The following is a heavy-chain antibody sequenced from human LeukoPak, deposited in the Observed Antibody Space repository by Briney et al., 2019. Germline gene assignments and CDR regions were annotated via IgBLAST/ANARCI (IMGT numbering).Heavy chain of an antibody. CDR2: IYHSGST. CDR1: GGSISSGGYY. J-gene: IGHJ5*02. D-gene: IGHD1-26*01. CDR3: AREPGSGSYDWFDP. V-gene: IGHV4-30-2*01. Sequence: SETLSLTCSVSGGSISSGGYYWSWIRQTPGKGLEWIVYIYHSGSTYYNPSLKSRVTISVDRSKNQFSLKLSSVTAADTAVYYCAREPGSGSYDWFDPWGQGTLVTVSS.